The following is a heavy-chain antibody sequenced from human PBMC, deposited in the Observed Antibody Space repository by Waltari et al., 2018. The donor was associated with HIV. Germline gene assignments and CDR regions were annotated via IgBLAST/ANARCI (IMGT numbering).Heavy chain of an antibody. CDR2: MDSGGST. V-gene: IGHV3-53*01. CDR1: GFTVSSNY. Sequence: EVQLVESGGGLIQPGGSLRLSCAASGFTVSSNYMSWVRQAPGKGLEWVSVMDSGGSTYYADSGKGRFTISRDNSKNTLYLQMNSLRAEDTAVYYCARVRGTTVVTPYFDYWGQGTLVTVSS. J-gene: IGHJ4*02. CDR3: ARVRGTTVVTPYFDY. D-gene: IGHD4-17*01.